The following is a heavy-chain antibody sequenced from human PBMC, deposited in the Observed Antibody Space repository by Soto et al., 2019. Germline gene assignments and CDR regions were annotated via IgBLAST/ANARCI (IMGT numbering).Heavy chain of an antibody. CDR3: ARLRLGELSTDFDY. V-gene: IGHV3-23*01. Sequence: GGSLRLSCAASGFPFSSYAMSWVRQAPGKGLEWVSAISGNGAETSYAASVGGRFTISVDTSKNLFSLKLNSVTATDTAFYYCARLRLGELSTDFDYWGQGILVTVSS. D-gene: IGHD3-16*01. J-gene: IGHJ4*02. CDR1: GFPFSSYA. CDR2: ISGNGAET.